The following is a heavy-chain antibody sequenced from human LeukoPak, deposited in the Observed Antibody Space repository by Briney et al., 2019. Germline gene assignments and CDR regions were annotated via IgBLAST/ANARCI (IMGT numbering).Heavy chain of an antibody. CDR2: IYYSGST. D-gene: IGHD6-13*01. J-gene: IGHJ6*04. CDR3: ARHRHSSSWLDV. Sequence: SETLSLTCTVSGGSISSSSYYWGWIRQPPGKGLEWIGSIYYSGSTYYNLSLKSRVTISVDTSKNQFSLKLSSVTAADTAVYYCARHRHSSSWLDVWGKGTTVTVSS. CDR1: GGSISSSSYY. V-gene: IGHV4-39*01.